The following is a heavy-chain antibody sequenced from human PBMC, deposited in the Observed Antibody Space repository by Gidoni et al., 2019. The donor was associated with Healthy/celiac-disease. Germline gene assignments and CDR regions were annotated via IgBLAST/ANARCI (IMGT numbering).Heavy chain of an antibody. V-gene: IGHV3-21*01. CDR3: ARGMTTVTTTPGY. D-gene: IGHD4-17*01. J-gene: IGHJ4*02. CDR2: ISSSSSYI. Sequence: EVQLVESGGGLVKPGGSLRLSCAASGFTFSSYRMNWVRQAPGKGLEWVSSISSSSSYIYYADSVKGRFTISRENAKNSLYLQMNSLRAEDTAVYYCARGMTTVTTTPGYWGQGTLVTVSS. CDR1: GFTFSSYR.